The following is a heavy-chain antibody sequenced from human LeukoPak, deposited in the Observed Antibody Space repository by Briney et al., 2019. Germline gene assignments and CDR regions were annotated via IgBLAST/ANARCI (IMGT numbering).Heavy chain of an antibody. CDR3: VREGAHIAAVGNYFDY. Sequence: PGESLRLSCAASGFAFSGYWMHWVRQAPGKGLVWVSRINHDGSATIYADSVKGRFTFSRDNAKNTLHLQMNSLRVEDTAVHYCVREGAHIAAVGNYFDYWGQGTLVTVSP. CDR2: INHDGSAT. V-gene: IGHV3-74*01. D-gene: IGHD6-13*01. J-gene: IGHJ4*02. CDR1: GFAFSGYW.